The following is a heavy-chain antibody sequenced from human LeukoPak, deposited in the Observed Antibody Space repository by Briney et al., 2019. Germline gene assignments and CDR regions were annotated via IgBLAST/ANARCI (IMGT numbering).Heavy chain of an antibody. CDR1: GFTFSDYY. J-gene: IGHJ4*02. V-gene: IGHV3-11*01. Sequence: GGSLRLSCAASGFTFSDYYMSWIRQAPGRGLEWISFISSGSSTIYYRDSVKGRFTISRDNAKNSLYLQMNSLRAEDTALYYCAKDHSPFTMARGYFDYWGQGTLVTVSS. CDR2: ISSGSSTI. CDR3: AKDHSPFTMARGYFDY. D-gene: IGHD3-10*01.